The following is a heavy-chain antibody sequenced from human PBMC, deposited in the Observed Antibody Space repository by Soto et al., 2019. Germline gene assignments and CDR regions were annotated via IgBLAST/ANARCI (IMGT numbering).Heavy chain of an antibody. J-gene: IGHJ6*02. CDR3: ARHGLGPTTVTTVGSYYYYGMDV. Sequence: GESLKISCKGSGYSFTSYWIGWVRQMPGKGLEWMGIIYPGDSDTRYSPSFQGQGTISADKSISTAYLQWSSLTASDTAMYYCARHGLGPTTVTTVGSYYYYGMDVWGQGTTVTVSS. CDR2: IYPGDSDT. D-gene: IGHD4-17*01. V-gene: IGHV5-51*01. CDR1: GYSFTSYW.